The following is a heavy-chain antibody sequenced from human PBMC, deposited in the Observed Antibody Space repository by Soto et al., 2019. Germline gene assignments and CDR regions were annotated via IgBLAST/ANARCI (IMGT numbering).Heavy chain of an antibody. V-gene: IGHV3-30-3*01. J-gene: IGHJ4*02. Sequence: GGSLRLSCAASGFTFSSYAMHWVRQAPGKGLEWVAVISYDGSNKYYADSVKGRFTISGDNSKNTLYLQMNSLRAEDTAVYYCARSGFGVVDDYWGQGTLVTVSS. CDR1: GFTFSSYA. CDR2: ISYDGSNK. CDR3: ARSGFGVVDDY. D-gene: IGHD3-3*01.